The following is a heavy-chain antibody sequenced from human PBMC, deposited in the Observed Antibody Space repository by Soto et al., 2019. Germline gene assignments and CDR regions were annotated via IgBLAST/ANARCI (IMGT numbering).Heavy chain of an antibody. CDR2: IYQSGST. J-gene: IGHJ4*02. CDR3: ARGGDAYNPFDY. Sequence: QLQLQESGSGLVKPSQTLSLTCAVSGGSISSGGYPWSWIRQPPGKGLEWIGFIYQSGSTYYNPSLKSRVTISGDRSKNQISLSLSSVTAADTAVYYCARGGDAYNPFDYWGQGTLVTVSS. D-gene: IGHD1-1*01. V-gene: IGHV4-30-2*01. CDR1: GGSISSGGYP.